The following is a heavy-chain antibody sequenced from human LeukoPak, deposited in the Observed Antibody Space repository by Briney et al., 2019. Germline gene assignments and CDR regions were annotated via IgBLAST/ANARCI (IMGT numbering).Heavy chain of an antibody. CDR2: YSSNGDNT. J-gene: IGHJ4*02. CDR1: GFPLITYV. Sequence: GGSLRLAFSVPGFPLITYVMQWVRQAPGRVLEYVSAYSSNGDNTYYADSVKGRFTISRDNSKNTLYLQMSSLRADDTAVYYCVRGTGYWGQGTLVTVSS. CDR3: VRGTGY. V-gene: IGHV3-64D*06.